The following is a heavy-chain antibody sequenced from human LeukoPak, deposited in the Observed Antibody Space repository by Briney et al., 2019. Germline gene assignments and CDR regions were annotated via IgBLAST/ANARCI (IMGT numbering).Heavy chain of an antibody. CDR2: ISSSSSYI. CDR1: GFTFSSYS. J-gene: IGHJ4*02. Sequence: GGSLRLSCAASGFTFSSYSMNWVRQAPGKGLEWVSSISSSSSYIYYADSVKGRFTISRDNAKNSLYLQMNSLRAEDTAVYYCARERGTTVSLFYDYWGQGTLVTVSS. D-gene: IGHD4-17*01. CDR3: ARERGTTVSLFYDY. V-gene: IGHV3-21*01.